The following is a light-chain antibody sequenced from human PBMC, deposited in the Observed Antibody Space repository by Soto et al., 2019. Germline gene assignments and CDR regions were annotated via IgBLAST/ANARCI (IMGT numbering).Light chain of an antibody. V-gene: IGKV3-20*01. J-gene: IGKJ1*01. Sequence: EIVLTQSPGTLSSSPGERATLSCRASQTVTSNYLAWYQQKPGQAPRLLFFGASIRATGLPDRFSGGGSGTDFTLTISRLEPEGFAVYCCQQYGSSPGTFGQGTKVEVK. CDR2: GAS. CDR1: QTVTSNY. CDR3: QQYGSSPGT.